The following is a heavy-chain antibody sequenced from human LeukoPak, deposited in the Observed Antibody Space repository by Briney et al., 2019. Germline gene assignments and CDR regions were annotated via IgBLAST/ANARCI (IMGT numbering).Heavy chain of an antibody. D-gene: IGHD1-26*01. Sequence: ASVNVSRKASGYTFTSYDINWVRQATGQGLEWMGRMNPNSGNTGYAQKFQGRVTMTRNTSISTAYMELSSLRSEDTAVYYCARDNSRREGGTTFWWFDPWGQGTLVTVSS. CDR3: ARDNSRREGGTTFWWFDP. J-gene: IGHJ5*02. CDR1: GYTFTSYD. V-gene: IGHV1-8*01. CDR2: MNPNSGNT.